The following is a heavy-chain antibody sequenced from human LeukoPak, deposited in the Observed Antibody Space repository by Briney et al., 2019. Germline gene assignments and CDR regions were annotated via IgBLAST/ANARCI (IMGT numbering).Heavy chain of an antibody. J-gene: IGHJ4*02. Sequence: SETLSLTCAVYGGSFSGYYWSWIRQPPGKGLEWIGSIYYSGSTYYNPSLKSRVTISVDTSKSQFSLKLSSVTAADTAVYYCARDGYNLIDYWGQGTLVTVSS. CDR1: GGSFSGYY. D-gene: IGHD5-24*01. V-gene: IGHV4-34*01. CDR3: ARDGYNLIDY. CDR2: IYYSGST.